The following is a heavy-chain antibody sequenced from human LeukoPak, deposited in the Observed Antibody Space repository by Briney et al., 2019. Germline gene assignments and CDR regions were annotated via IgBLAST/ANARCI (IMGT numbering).Heavy chain of an antibody. CDR3: ARDCSGSSCYWIH. V-gene: IGHV1-18*01. D-gene: IGHD2-15*01. Sequence: GASVKVSCKASGSTFSSYGISWVRQSPGQGLEWLGYISAYNGNTNYAQKVQGRITMTTDTTTSTAYMEMRSLRSDDTAVYYCARDCSGSSCYWIHWGQGTLVTVSS. CDR1: GSTFSSYG. J-gene: IGHJ4*02. CDR2: ISAYNGNT.